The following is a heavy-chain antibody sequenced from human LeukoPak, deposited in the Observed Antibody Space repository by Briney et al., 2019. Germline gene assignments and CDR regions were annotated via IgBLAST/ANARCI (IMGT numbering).Heavy chain of an antibody. CDR3: VRDRGGSSAN. Sequence: SETLSLTCVVSGGSISNRNWWSWVRQAPGKGLEWIGEIFHSGSTTYNPSLMGRVTMSVDMSKNQFSLKLTSVTAADTAVYYCVRDRGGSSANWGQGTLVTVSS. V-gene: IGHV4-4*02. D-gene: IGHD3-16*01. CDR2: IFHSGST. CDR1: GGSISNRNW. J-gene: IGHJ4*02.